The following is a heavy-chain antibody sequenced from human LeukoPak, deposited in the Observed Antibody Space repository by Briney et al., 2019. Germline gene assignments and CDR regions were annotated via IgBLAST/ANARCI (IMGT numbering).Heavy chain of an antibody. J-gene: IGHJ4*02. V-gene: IGHV3-21*01. CDR1: GFNFSDYS. D-gene: IGHD3-22*01. CDR2: TSSSTNYI. Sequence: GGSLRLSCAASGFNFSDYSMHWVRQAPGKGLEWVSSTSSSTNYIYYRDSVKGRFTISRDNARNSLYLQMNSLRAEDTAVYYCASEIVDTFDYWGQGTLVTVSS. CDR3: ASEIVDTFDY.